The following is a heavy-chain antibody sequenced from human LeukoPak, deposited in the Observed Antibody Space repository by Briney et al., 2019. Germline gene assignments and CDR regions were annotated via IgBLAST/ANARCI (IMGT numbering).Heavy chain of an antibody. CDR2: ISSSSSYI. V-gene: IGHV3-21*01. CDR1: GFTFSSYS. CDR3: ARVDFDWLPDY. Sequence: GGSLRLSCAASGFTFSSYSMNWVRQAPGNGLEWVSSISSSSSYIYYADSVKGRFTISRDNAKNSLYLQMNSLRAEDTAVYYCARVDFDWLPDYWGQGTLVTVSS. J-gene: IGHJ4*02. D-gene: IGHD3-9*01.